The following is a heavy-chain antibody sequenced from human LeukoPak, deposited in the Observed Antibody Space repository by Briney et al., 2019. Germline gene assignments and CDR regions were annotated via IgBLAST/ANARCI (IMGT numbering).Heavy chain of an antibody. D-gene: IGHD2-15*01. CDR3: ARDPLYCSGGSCYSWGDAFDI. Sequence: GGSLRLSCAASGFTFSSYGMHWVRQAPGKGLEWVAVIWYDGSNKYYADSVKGRFTISRDNSKNTLYLQMNSLRAEDTAVYYCARDPLYCSGGSCYSWGDAFDIWGQGTMVTVSS. V-gene: IGHV3-33*01. CDR2: IWYDGSNK. CDR1: GFTFSSYG. J-gene: IGHJ3*02.